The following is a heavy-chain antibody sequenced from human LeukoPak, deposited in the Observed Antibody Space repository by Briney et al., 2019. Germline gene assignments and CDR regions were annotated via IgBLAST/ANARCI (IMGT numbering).Heavy chain of an antibody. J-gene: IGHJ6*04. CDR2: IYYSGST. CDR3: ARDDPGTTNYGMDV. V-gene: IGHV4-59*01. CDR1: GGSISSYY. D-gene: IGHD1-1*01. Sequence: SETLSLTCTVSGGSISSYYWSWIRQPPGKGLEWIGYIYYSGSTNYNPSLKSRVTISVDTSKNQFSLKLSSVTAADTAVYYCARDDPGTTNYGMDVWGKGTTVTVSS.